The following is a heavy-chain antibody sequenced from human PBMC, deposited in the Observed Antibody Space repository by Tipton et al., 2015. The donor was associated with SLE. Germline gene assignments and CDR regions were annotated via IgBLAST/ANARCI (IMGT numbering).Heavy chain of an antibody. Sequence: TLSLTCTVSGGSISSYYWSWIRQPPGKGLEWIGYIYYSGSTNYNPSLKSRVTISVDTSKNQFSLKLSSVTAADTAVYYCARRRYSSSSRPYWYFDLWGRGTWVTVSS. CDR3: ARRRYSSSSRPYWYFDL. CDR2: IYYSGST. D-gene: IGHD6-6*01. CDR1: GGSISSYY. J-gene: IGHJ2*01. V-gene: IGHV4-59*08.